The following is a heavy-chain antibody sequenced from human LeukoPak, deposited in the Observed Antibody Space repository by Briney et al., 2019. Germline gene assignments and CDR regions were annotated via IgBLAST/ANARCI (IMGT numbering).Heavy chain of an antibody. CDR3: ARVGYYDSSEFDY. V-gene: IGHV3-30*04. CDR1: GFTFSSYA. J-gene: IGHJ4*02. D-gene: IGHD3-22*01. CDR2: ISYDGSNK. Sequence: PGRSLRLSCAASGFTFSSYAMHWVRQAPGKGLEWVAVISYDGSNKYYADSVKGRFTISRDNSKNTLYLQMNSLRAEDTAVYYCARVGYYDSSEFDYWGQGTLVTVSS.